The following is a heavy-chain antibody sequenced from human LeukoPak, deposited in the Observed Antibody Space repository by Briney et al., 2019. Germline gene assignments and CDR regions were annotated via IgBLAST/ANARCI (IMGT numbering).Heavy chain of an antibody. CDR1: GGSVSSINYY. CDR2: VFHSGST. V-gene: IGHV4-61*01. Sequence: SETLSLTCTVSGGSVSSINYYWSWIRQPPGKGLEWIGYVFHSGSTNYNPSLKSRVTTSVDTSRNQFSLRLSSATAADTAVYYCARDVQRWLDLQYYYHGMDVWGQGTTVTVS. CDR3: ARDVQRWLDLQYYYHGMDV. J-gene: IGHJ6*02. D-gene: IGHD6-19*01.